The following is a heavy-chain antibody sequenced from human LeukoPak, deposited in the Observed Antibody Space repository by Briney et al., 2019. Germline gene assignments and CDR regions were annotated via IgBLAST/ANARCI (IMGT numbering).Heavy chain of an antibody. Sequence: PSETLSLTCAVYGGSFSGYYWSWIRQPPGKGLEWIGEINHSGSTNYNPSLKSRVTISVDTSKNQFSLKLSSVTAADTAVYYCARSLRVLYYDSSGRYFDYWGQGTLVTVSS. V-gene: IGHV4-34*01. D-gene: IGHD3-22*01. CDR2: INHSGST. J-gene: IGHJ4*02. CDR3: ARSLRVLYYDSSGRYFDY. CDR1: GGSFSGYY.